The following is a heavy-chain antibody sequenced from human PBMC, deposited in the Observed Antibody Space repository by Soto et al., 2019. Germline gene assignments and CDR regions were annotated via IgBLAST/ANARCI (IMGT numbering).Heavy chain of an antibody. Sequence: EVQMLESGGYLVQPGGSLRVSCASGFTFSHYTMAWVRQAPGKGLEWVSGFSRSNGVAYYADCVKGRFTISRDNSKNTVFLQMNRLRAEDTAVYYCANGGLHGSIDGGLSYFHHWDQGTLVTVSS. J-gene: IGHJ4*02. D-gene: IGHD2-15*01. CDR1: GFTFSHYT. CDR3: ANGGLHGSIDGGLSYFHH. V-gene: IGHV3-23*01. CDR2: FSRSNGVA.